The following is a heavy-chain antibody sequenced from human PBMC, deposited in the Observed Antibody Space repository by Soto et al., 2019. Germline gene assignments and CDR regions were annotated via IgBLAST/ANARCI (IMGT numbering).Heavy chain of an antibody. Sequence: GASVKVSCKASGYTFTNYAMHWVRQAPGQRLEWMGWINAGNGNTKYSQKFQGRVTITRDTSASTAYMELSSLRSEDTAVYYCVRDPGSSGFSFDYWGPGTLITVS. V-gene: IGHV1-3*01. D-gene: IGHD3-22*01. CDR2: INAGNGNT. J-gene: IGHJ4*02. CDR3: VRDPGSSGFSFDY. CDR1: GYTFTNYA.